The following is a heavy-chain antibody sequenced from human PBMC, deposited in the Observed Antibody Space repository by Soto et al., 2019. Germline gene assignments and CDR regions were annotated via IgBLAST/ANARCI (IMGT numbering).Heavy chain of an antibody. V-gene: IGHV3-30*03. CDR1: GFTFSSYG. D-gene: IGHD3-10*01. J-gene: IGHJ6*02. CDR2: ISYDGSNK. CDR3: ATYGYYYYYGMDV. Sequence: QVQLLESGGGVVQPGRSLRLSCAASGFTFSSYGMHWVRQAPGKGLEWVAVISYDGSNKYYADSVKGRFTISRDNSKNTLYLQMNSLRAEDTAVYYCATYGYYYYYGMDVWGQGTTVTVSS.